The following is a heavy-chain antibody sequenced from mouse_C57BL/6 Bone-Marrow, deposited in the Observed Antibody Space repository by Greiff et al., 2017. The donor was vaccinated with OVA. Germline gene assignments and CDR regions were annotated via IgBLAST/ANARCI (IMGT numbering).Heavy chain of an antibody. Sequence: EVMLVESGGGLVQPKGSLKLSCAASGFSFNTYAMNWVRQAPGTGLEWVARIRSKSNNYATYYADSVKDRFTISRDDSESMLYLQMNNLKTEDTAMYYCVSDYYGSSYWYFDVWGTGTTVTVSS. CDR2: IRSKSNNYAT. CDR3: VSDYYGSSYWYFDV. D-gene: IGHD1-1*01. J-gene: IGHJ1*03. V-gene: IGHV10-1*01. CDR1: GFSFNTYA.